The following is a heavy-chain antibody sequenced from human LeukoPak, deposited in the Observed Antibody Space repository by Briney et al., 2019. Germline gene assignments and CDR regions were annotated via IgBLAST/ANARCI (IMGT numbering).Heavy chain of an antibody. J-gene: IGHJ4*02. Sequence: GGSLRLSCVASGFTFSYSWMIWVRQAPGKGLEWVANINQLGSQKYHVDSVKGRFTISRDNARNSLFLQMNSLTADDTAVYYCARGLGKGSSDYWGQGTLVTVSS. CDR1: GFTFSYSW. CDR2: INQLGSQK. D-gene: IGHD6-6*01. V-gene: IGHV3-7*03. CDR3: ARGLGKGSSDY.